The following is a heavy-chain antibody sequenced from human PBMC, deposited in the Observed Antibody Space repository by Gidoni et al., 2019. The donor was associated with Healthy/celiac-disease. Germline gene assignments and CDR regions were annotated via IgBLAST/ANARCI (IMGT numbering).Heavy chain of an antibody. V-gene: IGHV3-33*01. CDR2: IWYDGTYK. J-gene: IGHJ4*02. Sequence: QVQLVESGGGVVQPGRSLRLSCAASGFTFSNYGMHWVRQAPGKGLEWLALIWYDGTYKYYADSVKGRFTISRDNSKNTLYLQMNSLRAEDTAVYYCARDGGDSSGYYSVDYWGQGTLVTVSS. D-gene: IGHD3-22*01. CDR1: GFTFSNYG. CDR3: ARDGGDSSGYYSVDY.